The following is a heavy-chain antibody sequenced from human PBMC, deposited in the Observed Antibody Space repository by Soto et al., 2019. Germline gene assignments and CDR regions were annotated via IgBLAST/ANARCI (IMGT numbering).Heavy chain of an antibody. CDR3: ARALYCSGGSCPPHAFEI. CDR2: IIPIFGTA. CDR1: GGTFSSYA. D-gene: IGHD2-15*01. V-gene: IGHV1-69*13. Sequence: SVKVSCKASGGTFSSYAISWVRQAPGQGLEWMGGIIPIFGTANYAQKFQGRVTITADESTSTAYMELSRLRSGDTAVYYCARALYCSGGSCPPHAFEIGGQGTMVTVSS. J-gene: IGHJ3*02.